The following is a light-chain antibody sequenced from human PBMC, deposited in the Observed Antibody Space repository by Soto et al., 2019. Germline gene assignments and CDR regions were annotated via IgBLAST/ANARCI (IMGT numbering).Light chain of an antibody. CDR1: QSVGGN. Sequence: EMVMTQSPVILSVSPGERATLSCRASQSVGGNLAWYQQKPGQAPRLLIYGASTRATDIPTKFSGSGSGTEFTLTISSLQSEDFAVYYCQQYNNWPYTFGQGTKLEIK. J-gene: IGKJ2*01. V-gene: IGKV3-15*01. CDR2: GAS. CDR3: QQYNNWPYT.